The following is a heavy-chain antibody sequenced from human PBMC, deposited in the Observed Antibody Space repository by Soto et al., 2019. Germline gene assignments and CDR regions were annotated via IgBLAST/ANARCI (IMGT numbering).Heavy chain of an antibody. J-gene: IGHJ5*02. D-gene: IGHD3-10*01. Sequence: PGGSLRLSCAASGFTFSDYYMSWIRQAPGKGLEWVSYISSSSSYTNYADSVKGRFTISRDNAKNSLYLLMNSLRAEDTAVYYCAREMGITMVRGVIIEWFDPWGQGTLVTVSS. CDR2: ISSSSSYT. CDR1: GFTFSDYY. CDR3: AREMGITMVRGVIIEWFDP. V-gene: IGHV3-11*06.